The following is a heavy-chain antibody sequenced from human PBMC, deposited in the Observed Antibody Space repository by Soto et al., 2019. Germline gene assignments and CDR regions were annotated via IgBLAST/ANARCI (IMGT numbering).Heavy chain of an antibody. CDR1: GFTFSSYW. V-gene: IGHV3-7*03. Sequence: EVQLVESGGGLVQPGGSLRLSCAASGFTFSSYWMSWARQAPGKGLEWVANIKTDGSEKYYVDSVRGRFTTSRDNSRNLSYLQMNSLTGEDTAVYYCTRDGSPFALDVWGLGTSVTVSS. CDR2: IKTDGSEK. CDR3: TRDGSPFALDV. J-gene: IGHJ6*02.